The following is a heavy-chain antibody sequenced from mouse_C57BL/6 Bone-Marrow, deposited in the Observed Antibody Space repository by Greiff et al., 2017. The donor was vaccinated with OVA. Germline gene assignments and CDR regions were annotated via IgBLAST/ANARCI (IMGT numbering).Heavy chain of an antibody. CDR3: ARRDGSPFAY. J-gene: IGHJ3*01. V-gene: IGHV1-61*01. Sequence: VQLQQSGPELVRPGSSVKLSCKASGYTFTSYWMDWVKQRPGQGLEWIGNIYPSDSETHYNQKFKDKATLTVDKSSSTAYMQLSSLTSEDSAVYYCARRDGSPFAYWGQGTLVTVSA. CDR1: GYTFTSYW. D-gene: IGHD1-1*01. CDR2: IYPSDSET.